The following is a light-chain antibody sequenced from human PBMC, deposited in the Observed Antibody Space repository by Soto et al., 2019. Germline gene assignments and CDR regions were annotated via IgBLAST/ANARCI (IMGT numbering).Light chain of an antibody. CDR2: DAS. V-gene: IGKV3-11*01. CDR1: QSVSSY. J-gene: IGKJ3*01. Sequence: EIVLTQSPATLSLSPGERATLSCRASQSVSSYLAWYQQKPGQSPRLLIYDASNRATGIPARFSGSGSGTDFTLTISRLEPEDFAVYYCQQYDNWPLFGPGTKVDIK. CDR3: QQYDNWPL.